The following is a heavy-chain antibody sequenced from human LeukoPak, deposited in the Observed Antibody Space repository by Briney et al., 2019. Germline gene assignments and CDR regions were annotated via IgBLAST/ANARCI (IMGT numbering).Heavy chain of an antibody. Sequence: ASVKVSCKASGYTFTSYGISWVRQAPGQGLEWMGWISAYNGNTNYAQKLQGRVTMTTDTSTSTAYMELRSLRSDDTAVYYCARDPLGCSSTSCRPYNWFDPWGQGTLATVSS. CDR1: GYTFTSYG. J-gene: IGHJ5*02. V-gene: IGHV1-18*04. CDR2: ISAYNGNT. D-gene: IGHD2-2*01. CDR3: ARDPLGCSSTSCRPYNWFDP.